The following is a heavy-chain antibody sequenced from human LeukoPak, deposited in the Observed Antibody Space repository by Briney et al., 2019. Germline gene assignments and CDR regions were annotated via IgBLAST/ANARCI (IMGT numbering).Heavy chain of an antibody. D-gene: IGHD2-21*02. Sequence: PSETLSLTCTVYGGSLSGYYWSWIRQSPGKGLDWIGDINHRGSTTYNPSLKSRVTMSVDTSKNQFSLRLNSVTAADTAVYFCAVHTVGVTGAFDIWGQGTMITVSS. CDR1: GGSLSGYY. CDR3: AVHTVGVTGAFDI. J-gene: IGHJ3*02. CDR2: INHRGST. V-gene: IGHV4-34*01.